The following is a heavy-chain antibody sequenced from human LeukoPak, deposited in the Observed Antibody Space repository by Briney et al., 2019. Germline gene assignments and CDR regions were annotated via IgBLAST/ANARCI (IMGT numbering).Heavy chain of an antibody. CDR1: GGSISSSSYY. D-gene: IGHD3-9*01. CDR2: AFYSGST. CDR3: ARLIQRYDLLTGYSPDAFDI. J-gene: IGHJ3*02. Sequence: PSETLSLTCTVSGGSISSSSYYWGWIRQPPGKGLEWIGSAFYSGSTYYNPPLKSRVTISVDTSKNQFSLKLSSVTAADTAVYYCARLIQRYDLLTGYSPDAFDIWGQGTMVTVSS. V-gene: IGHV4-39*01.